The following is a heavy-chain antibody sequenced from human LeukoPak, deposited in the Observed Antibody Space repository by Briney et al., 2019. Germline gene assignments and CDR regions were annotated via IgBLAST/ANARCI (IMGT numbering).Heavy chain of an antibody. D-gene: IGHD2-2*01. CDR2: IKQDGSEK. Sequence: GGSLRLSCAASGFTFSSYWMSWVRQAPGKGLEWVANIKQDGSEKYYVDSVKGRFTISRDNAKNSLYLQMNSLRAEDTAVYYCARDPLPINRYCSSTSCYPGTEYSSSPPFDYWGQGTLVTVSS. CDR3: ARDPLPINRYCSSTSCYPGTEYSSSPPFDY. J-gene: IGHJ4*02. V-gene: IGHV3-7*01. CDR1: GFTFSSYW.